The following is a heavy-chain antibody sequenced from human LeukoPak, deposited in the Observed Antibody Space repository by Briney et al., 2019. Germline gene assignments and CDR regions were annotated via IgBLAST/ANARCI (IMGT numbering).Heavy chain of an antibody. Sequence: GGSLRLSCAASGFTFSSYTMYWVRQAPGKGLQYVSAIRSDGSDTYYADSVKGRFTISRDNSKNTLYLQMGSLGVEDMAIYYCARAAARPGYYYYYMDVWGKGTTVTVSS. V-gene: IGHV3-64*02. CDR3: ARAAARPGYYYYYMDV. J-gene: IGHJ6*03. CDR2: IRSDGSDT. D-gene: IGHD6-6*01. CDR1: GFTFSSYT.